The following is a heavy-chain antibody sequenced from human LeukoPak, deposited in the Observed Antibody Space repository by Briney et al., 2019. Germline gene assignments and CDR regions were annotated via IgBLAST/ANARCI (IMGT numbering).Heavy chain of an antibody. D-gene: IGHD3-22*01. V-gene: IGHV3-21*01. Sequence: PGGSLRLSCAASGFTFSSYSMNWVRQAPGKGLEWVSFISGTSSYIYYADSVKGRFTISRDNAKNSLYLQMNSLRAEDTAVYYCARKNAAKSISGYYGYYFDYWAREPWSPSPQ. CDR1: GFTFSSYS. CDR3: ARKNAAKSISGYYGYYFDY. J-gene: IGHJ4*02. CDR2: ISGTSSYI.